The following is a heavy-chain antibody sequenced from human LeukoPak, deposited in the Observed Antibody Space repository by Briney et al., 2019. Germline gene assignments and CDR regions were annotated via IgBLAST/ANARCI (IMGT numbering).Heavy chain of an antibody. D-gene: IGHD5-18*01. CDR2: VSSGFHA. CDR3: VREARGYHYTYFDY. CDR1: GFTLGSHD. Sequence: PGGSLRLSCTASGFTLGSHDMHWVRQIPGQCLEWVAAVSSGFHAFFADSVQGRFTVSREDARNSLYLQMNSLRAGGTAVYYCVREARGYHYTYFDYWGQGTLVTVSS. V-gene: IGHV3-13*01. J-gene: IGHJ4*02.